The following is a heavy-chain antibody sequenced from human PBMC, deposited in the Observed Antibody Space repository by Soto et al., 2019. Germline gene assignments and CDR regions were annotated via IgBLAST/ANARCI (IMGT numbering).Heavy chain of an antibody. V-gene: IGHV4-30-4*01. Sequence: SETLSLTCTVSGGSISSGDYYWSWIRQPPGKGLEWIGYIYYSGSTYYNPSLKSRVTISVDTSKNQFSLKLSSVTAADTAAYYCARDSSIAARPSYYYYYYGMDVWGQGTAVTVSS. CDR3: ARDSSIAARPSYYYYYYGMDV. CDR1: GGSISSGDYY. CDR2: IYYSGST. J-gene: IGHJ6*02. D-gene: IGHD6-6*01.